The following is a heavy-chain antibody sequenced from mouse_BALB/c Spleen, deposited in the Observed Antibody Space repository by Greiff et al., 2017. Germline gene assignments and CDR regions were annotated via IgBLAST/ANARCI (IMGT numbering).Heavy chain of an antibody. Sequence: EVKLVESGAELVKPGASVKLSCTASGFNIKDTYMHWVKQRPEQGLEWIGRIDPANGNTKYDPKFQGKATITADTSSNTAYLQLSSLTSEDTAVYYCARYYGNYFDYWGQGTTLTVSS. CDR1: GFNIKDTY. CDR3: ARYYGNYFDY. D-gene: IGHD2-1*01. J-gene: IGHJ2*01. V-gene: IGHV14-3*02. CDR2: IDPANGNT.